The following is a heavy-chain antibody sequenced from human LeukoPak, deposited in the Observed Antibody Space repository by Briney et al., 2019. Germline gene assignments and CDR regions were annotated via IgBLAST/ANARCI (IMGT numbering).Heavy chain of an antibody. CDR1: GFTFGDYA. V-gene: IGHV3-49*03. CDR2: IRIKAYGGTT. J-gene: IGHJ3*02. D-gene: IGHD3-10*01. Sequence: GGSLRLSCTASGFTFGDYAMSWFRQAPGKGLECVGFIRIKAYGGTTEYAASVKGRFTISRDDSKSIAYLQMNSLKTEDTAVYYCARALYYYGILHAFDIWGQGTMVTVSS. CDR3: ARALYYYGILHAFDI.